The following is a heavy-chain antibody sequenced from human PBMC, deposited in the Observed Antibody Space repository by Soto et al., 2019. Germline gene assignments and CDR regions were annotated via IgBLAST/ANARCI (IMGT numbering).Heavy chain of an antibody. CDR1: GYTFTGYY. D-gene: IGHD2-8*02. CDR2: INPNSGGT. V-gene: IGHV1-2*02. CDR3: AATGGHYFGLDV. Sequence: ASVKVSCKASGYTFTGYYMHWVRQAPGQGLEWMGWINPNSGGTNYAQKFQDRVTMTADTSTTTAFLEVRSLTSDDSGTYFCAATGGHYFGLDVWGQGTTVTVSS. J-gene: IGHJ6*02.